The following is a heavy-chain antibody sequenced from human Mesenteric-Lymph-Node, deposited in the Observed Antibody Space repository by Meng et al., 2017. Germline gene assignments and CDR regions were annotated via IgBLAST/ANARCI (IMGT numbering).Heavy chain of an antibody. Sequence: GESLKISCAASGFTFSSYSMNWVRQAPGKGLEWVSGINTDGYRTDYADFVKGRFTMSRDNAKDTLFLEMSSLRVEDTAIYYCANHRITDWGQGTLVTVSS. CDR2: INTDGYRT. J-gene: IGHJ1*01. D-gene: IGHD3-16*01. V-gene: IGHV3-74*01. CDR1: GFTFSSYS. CDR3: ANHRITD.